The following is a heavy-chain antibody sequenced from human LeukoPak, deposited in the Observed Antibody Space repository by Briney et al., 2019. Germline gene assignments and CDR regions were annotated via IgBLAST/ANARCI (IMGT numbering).Heavy chain of an antibody. CDR1: GYSLTTSA. J-gene: IGHJ4*02. CDR2: IIPIFGTA. Sequence: SVKVSCKASGYSLTTSALSWVRQAPGQGLEWMGGIIPIFGTANYAQKFQGRVTITADKSTSTAYMELSSLRSEDTAVYYCARDYDSSGQWGQGTLVTVSS. V-gene: IGHV1-69*06. D-gene: IGHD3-22*01. CDR3: ARDYDSSGQ.